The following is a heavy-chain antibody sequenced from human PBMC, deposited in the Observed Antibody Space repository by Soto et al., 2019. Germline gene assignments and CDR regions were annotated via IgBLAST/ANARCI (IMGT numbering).Heavy chain of an antibody. CDR1: GGSISSGGYY. Sequence: QVQLQESGPGLVKPSQTLSLTCSVSGGSISSGGYYWSWIRQHPEKGLEWIGYIYYSGSTNYNPSLKSRVIISVATSSRRFSLDLRYVTAADTAIYYCARHSASWQWFDYWGQGTLVTVSS. J-gene: IGHJ5*01. V-gene: IGHV4-31*03. CDR3: ARHSASWQWFDY. D-gene: IGHD1-26*01. CDR2: IYYSGST.